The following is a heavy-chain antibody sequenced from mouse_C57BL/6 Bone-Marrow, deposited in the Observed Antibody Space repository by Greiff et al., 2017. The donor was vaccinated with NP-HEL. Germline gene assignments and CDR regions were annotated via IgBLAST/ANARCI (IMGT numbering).Heavy chain of an antibody. V-gene: IGHV7-3*01. CDR2: IRNKANGYTT. CDR3: ASPAYYSNYGGMDY. Sequence: DVKLVESGGGLVQPGGSLSLSCAASGFTFTDYYMSWVRQPPGKALEWLGFIRNKANGYTTEYSASVKGRFTISRDNSQSILYLQMNALRAEDSATYYCASPAYYSNYGGMDYWGQGTSVTVSS. CDR1: GFTFTDYY. D-gene: IGHD2-5*01. J-gene: IGHJ4*01.